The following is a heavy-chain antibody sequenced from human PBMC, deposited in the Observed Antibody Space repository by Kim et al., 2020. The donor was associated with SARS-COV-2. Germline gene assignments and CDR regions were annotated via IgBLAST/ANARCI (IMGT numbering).Heavy chain of an antibody. D-gene: IGHD1-26*01. CDR2: IKLDGSEK. V-gene: IGHV3-7*05. CDR1: GFTFSSYW. CDR3: ARSPYLRAYCFDY. J-gene: IGHJ4*02. Sequence: GGSLRLSCAASGFTFSSYWMSWVRQAPGRGLEWVANIKLDGSEKYYVDSVKGRFTISRDNAKNSLYLQMNSLRAEDTAVYYCARSPYLRAYCFDYWGQGTLVTVSS.